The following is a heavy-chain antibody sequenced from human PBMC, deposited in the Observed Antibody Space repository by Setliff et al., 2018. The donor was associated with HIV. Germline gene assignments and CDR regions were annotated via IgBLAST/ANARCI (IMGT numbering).Heavy chain of an antibody. CDR3: ARDKLVWFGESSYYYDYYMDV. CDR1: GFTFSDYW. Sequence: GGSLRLPCAASGFTFSDYWMSWVRQAPGKGLEWVANIKQDGSEKHYVDSVKGRLTISRDNAKNSLYLQMNSLRAEDTAVYYCARDKLVWFGESSYYYDYYMDVWGKGTTVTVSS. V-gene: IGHV3-7*05. D-gene: IGHD3-10*01. CDR2: IKQDGSEK. J-gene: IGHJ6*03.